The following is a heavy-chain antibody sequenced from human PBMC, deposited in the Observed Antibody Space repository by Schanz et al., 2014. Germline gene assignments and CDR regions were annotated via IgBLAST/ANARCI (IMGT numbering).Heavy chain of an antibody. J-gene: IGHJ2*01. CDR1: GFSFSDYY. CDR3: ATNRGSRGQNKYFDL. CDR2: INTGSNYI. V-gene: IGHV3-11*03. Sequence: QVHLLESGGGLVQPGGSLRLSCAASGFSFSDYYMSWIRQAPGKGLEWISFINTGSNYINYADSVKGRFTITRNNTKMSLFLRLNSLITDDTAVYYCATNRGSRGQNKYFDLWGRGSLVTVSS. D-gene: IGHD1-26*01.